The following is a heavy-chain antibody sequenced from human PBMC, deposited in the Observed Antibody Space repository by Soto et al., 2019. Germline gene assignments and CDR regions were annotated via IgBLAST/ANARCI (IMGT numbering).Heavy chain of an antibody. CDR2: IIPILGIA. D-gene: IGHD2-15*01. Sequence: QVQLVQSGAEVKKPGSSVKVSCKASGGTFSSYTISWVRQAPGQGLEWMGRIIPILGIANYAQKFQGRVTMTADKPTSTAYMELSSLRSEDTAVYYCASEWRSGYFDYWGQGTLVTVSS. V-gene: IGHV1-69*02. J-gene: IGHJ4*02. CDR3: ASEWRSGYFDY. CDR1: GGTFSSYT.